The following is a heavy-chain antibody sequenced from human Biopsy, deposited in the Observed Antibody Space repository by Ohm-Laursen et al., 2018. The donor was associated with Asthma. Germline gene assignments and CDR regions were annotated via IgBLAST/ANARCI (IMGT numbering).Heavy chain of an antibody. Sequence: SDTLSLTCTVSGGSVSSGSYYWSWIRQPPGKGLEWIAEINHSGSTNYNPSLKSRVTMSVDTSKNQLFLNLSSVTAADTAVYYCARAASTTVFWSGYSHNWFDPWGQGTPVTDSS. CDR2: INHSGST. CDR3: ARAASTTVFWSGYSHNWFDP. J-gene: IGHJ5*02. D-gene: IGHD3-3*01. V-gene: IGHV4-61*01. CDR1: GGSVSSGSYY.